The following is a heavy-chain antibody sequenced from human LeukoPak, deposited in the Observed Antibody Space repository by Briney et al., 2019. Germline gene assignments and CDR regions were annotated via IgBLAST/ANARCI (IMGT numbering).Heavy chain of an antibody. Sequence: ASVKVSCKASGYTFTSYDTNWVRQATGQGLEWMGWMNPNSGNTGYAQKFQGRVTMTRNTSISTAYMELSSLRSEDTAVYYCARGIVGGTIFHGMGYWGQGTLVTVSS. V-gene: IGHV1-8*01. CDR2: MNPNSGNT. D-gene: IGHD1-26*01. CDR1: GYTFTSYD. CDR3: ARGIVGGTIFHGMGY. J-gene: IGHJ4*02.